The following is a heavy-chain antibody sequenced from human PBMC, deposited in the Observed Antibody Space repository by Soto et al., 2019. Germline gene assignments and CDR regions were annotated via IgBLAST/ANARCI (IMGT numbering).Heavy chain of an antibody. J-gene: IGHJ3*02. CDR3: TRDLYYAVSSVYYAVFDT. V-gene: IGHV3-7*01. CDR2: MKGDGSKE. D-gene: IGHD3-3*01. Sequence: VQLVESGGGLVQPGGSLRLSCLASGFTFSTSWMTWGRQAPGKGLEWVANMKGDGSKENYVDSVKGGVTITRDNAKNTLFLQMNSLRDKDTAIYYYTRDLYYAVSSVYYAVFDTWGQGTMVTVSP. CDR1: GFTFSTSW.